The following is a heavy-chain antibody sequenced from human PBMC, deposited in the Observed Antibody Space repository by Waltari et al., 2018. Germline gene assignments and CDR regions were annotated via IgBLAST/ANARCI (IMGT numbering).Heavy chain of an antibody. J-gene: IGHJ3*02. CDR2: IIPIFGTA. CDR3: ARDIVGALDAFDI. Sequence: QVQLVQSGAEVKKPGASVKVSCKASGYTFTGYYMHWVRQAPGQGLEWMGGIIPIFGTANYAQKFQGRVTITADESTSTAYMELSSLRSEDTAVYYCARDIVGALDAFDIWGQGTMVTVSS. CDR1: GYTFTGYY. V-gene: IGHV1-69*01. D-gene: IGHD1-26*01.